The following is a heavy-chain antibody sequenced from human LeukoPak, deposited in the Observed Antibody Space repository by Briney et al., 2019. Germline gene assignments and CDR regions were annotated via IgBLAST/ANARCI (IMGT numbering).Heavy chain of an antibody. J-gene: IGHJ4*02. D-gene: IGHD2-15*01. CDR2: ISYTGDSI. CDR1: GFTLSDYY. CDR3: AKGARAWDIVVVVAAHLDY. V-gene: IGHV3-11*04. Sequence: GGSLRLSCAASGFTLSDYYMIWIRQAPGKGLEWVSYISYTGDSIYYADSVKGRFTISRDNSKNTLYLQMNSLRAEDTAVYYCAKGARAWDIVVVVAAHLDYWGQGTLVTVSS.